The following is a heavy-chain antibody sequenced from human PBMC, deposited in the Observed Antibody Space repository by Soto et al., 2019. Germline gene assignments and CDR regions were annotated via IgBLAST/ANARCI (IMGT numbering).Heavy chain of an antibody. V-gene: IGHV3-23*01. D-gene: IGHD1-26*01. Sequence: GGSLRLSCAASGFTFSSYAMSWVRQAPGKGLEWVSAVGTGGTAYYADSVKGRFTISRDNSKNTLYLQMNNLRAEDTAIYYCASSREDYWGQGTQVTVSS. CDR1: GFTFSSYA. J-gene: IGHJ4*02. CDR3: ASSREDY. CDR2: VGTGGTA.